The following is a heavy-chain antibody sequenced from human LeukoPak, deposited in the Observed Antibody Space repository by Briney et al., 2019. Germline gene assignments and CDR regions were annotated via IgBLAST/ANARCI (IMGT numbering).Heavy chain of an antibody. J-gene: IGHJ4*02. V-gene: IGHV1-8*01. Sequence: GASVKVSCKASGYTFTSYDFNWVRQATGQGLEWMGWMNPNSGNTGYAQKFQGRVTMTRNTSISTVYMELSSLRSEDTAVYYCATDPRDLGRNIRGTITGTTDYWGQGTLVTVSS. CDR3: ATDPRDLGRNIRGTITGTTDY. CDR2: MNPNSGNT. D-gene: IGHD1-1*01. CDR1: GYTFTSYD.